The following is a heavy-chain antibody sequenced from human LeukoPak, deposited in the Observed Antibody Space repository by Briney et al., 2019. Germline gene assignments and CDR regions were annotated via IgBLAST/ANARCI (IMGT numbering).Heavy chain of an antibody. Sequence: GGSLRLSRAASGFTFSSYWMHWVRQAPGKGLVWVSRINSDGSSTSYADSVKGRFTISRDNAKNTLYLQMNSLRAEDTAVYYCARDIAIFGVVTSWYYYYYGMDVWGQGTTVTVSS. CDR1: GFTFSSYW. V-gene: IGHV3-74*01. J-gene: IGHJ6*02. CDR2: INSDGSST. CDR3: ARDIAIFGVVTSWYYYYYGMDV. D-gene: IGHD3-3*01.